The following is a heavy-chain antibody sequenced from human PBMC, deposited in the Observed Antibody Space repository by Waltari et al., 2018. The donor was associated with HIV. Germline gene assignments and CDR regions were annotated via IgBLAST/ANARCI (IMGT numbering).Heavy chain of an antibody. CDR1: GYSISSDYY. CDR2: ASRSGST. D-gene: IGHD5-18*01. Sequence: QVQLHESGPGMVKPSETLSLTCPVSGYSISSDYYWGWIRQPPGKGLEWIGSASRSGSTYYSPSLKSRVTISLDTSKNQFSLKLNSVAAADTAVYYCGSGSRRGHSHGIDYWGQGNLVTVSS. CDR3: GSGSRRGHSHGIDY. V-gene: IGHV4-38-2*01. J-gene: IGHJ4*02.